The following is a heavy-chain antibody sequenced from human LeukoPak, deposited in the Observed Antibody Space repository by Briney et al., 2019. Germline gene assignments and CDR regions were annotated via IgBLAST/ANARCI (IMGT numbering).Heavy chain of an antibody. CDR2: IDPNDGST. V-gene: IGHV1-46*01. J-gene: IGHJ4*02. D-gene: IGHD2-15*01. CDR3: ARGGPYHGWDY. CDR1: GYTFSSYY. Sequence: ASVKVSCKASGYTFSSYYMRWAGQAPGQGLEWVGRIDPNDGSTIYARNLQGRVTMTSDTSTSTVYMELSSLRSEDTAVYYCARGGPYHGWDYWGQGTLVTVSS.